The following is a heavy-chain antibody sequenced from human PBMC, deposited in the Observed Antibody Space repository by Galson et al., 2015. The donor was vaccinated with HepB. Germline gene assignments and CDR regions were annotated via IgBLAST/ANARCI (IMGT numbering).Heavy chain of an antibody. J-gene: IGHJ1*01. D-gene: IGHD6-13*01. Sequence: GRFTISRDNSRNSLYLQMNSLRTDDTALYYCAKDGEAAAGNTEYFQHWGQGTLVTVSS. CDR3: AKDGEAAAGNTEYFQH. V-gene: IGHV3-43*01.